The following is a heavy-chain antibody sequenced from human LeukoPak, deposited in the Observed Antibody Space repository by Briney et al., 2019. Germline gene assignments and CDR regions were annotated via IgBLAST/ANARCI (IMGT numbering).Heavy chain of an antibody. CDR3: ARDREGAVDY. Sequence: ASVTVSCKASGYIFTRYYIHWVRQAPGQGLEWMGIINPGGGTTSYEQKFQGRLTVTRDTSTSTVYMELRSLRSEDTAVYYCARDREGAVDYWGQGTQVAVSA. V-gene: IGHV1-46*01. CDR2: INPGGGTT. D-gene: IGHD1-26*01. J-gene: IGHJ4*02. CDR1: GYIFTRYY.